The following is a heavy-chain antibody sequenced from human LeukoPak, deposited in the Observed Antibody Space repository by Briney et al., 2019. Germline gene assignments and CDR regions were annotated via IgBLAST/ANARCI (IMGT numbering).Heavy chain of an antibody. CDR2: ISSSSSTI. V-gene: IGHV3-48*02. J-gene: IGHJ4*02. CDR3: ARDSYDSSGYYYVGVGGFDY. Sequence: QPGRSLRLSCAASGFTFSSYSMNWVRQAPGKGLEWVSYISSSSSTIYYADSVKGRFTISRDNAKNSLYLQMNSLRDEDTAVYYCARDSYDSSGYYYVGVGGFDYWGQGTLVTVSS. CDR1: GFTFSSYS. D-gene: IGHD3-22*01.